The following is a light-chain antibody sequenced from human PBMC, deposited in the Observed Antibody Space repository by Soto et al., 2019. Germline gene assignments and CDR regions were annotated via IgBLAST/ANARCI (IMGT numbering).Light chain of an antibody. Sequence: DIQMTQSPSSLSASVGDRVTITCWASQDISNYLAWYQQKPGKVPKLLIYAASTLQSGVPSRFGGSGSGTDFTLTISSLQPEDVATYYCQQYNDAPWTLGPGTKVEIK. CDR2: AAS. V-gene: IGKV1-27*01. CDR1: QDISNY. CDR3: QQYNDAPWT. J-gene: IGKJ1*01.